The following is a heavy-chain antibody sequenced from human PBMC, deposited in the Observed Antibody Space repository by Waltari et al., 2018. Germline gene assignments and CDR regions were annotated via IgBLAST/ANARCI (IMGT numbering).Heavy chain of an antibody. CDR3: ARALNYYDSSGYYFRDYFDY. Sequence: EVQLVESGGGLIQPGGSLRLSCAASGFTVSSNYMSWVRQAPGTGLEWVSVIYSGGSTYYADSVKGRFTISRDNSKNTLYLQMNSLRAEDTAVYYCARALNYYDSSGYYFRDYFDYWGQGTLVTVSS. CDR1: GFTVSSNY. D-gene: IGHD3-22*01. J-gene: IGHJ4*02. V-gene: IGHV3-53*01. CDR2: IYSGGST.